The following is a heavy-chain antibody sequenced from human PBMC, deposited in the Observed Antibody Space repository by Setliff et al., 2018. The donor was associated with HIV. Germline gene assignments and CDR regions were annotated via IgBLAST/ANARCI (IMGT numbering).Heavy chain of an antibody. D-gene: IGHD2-15*01. CDR1: GDNFNSHS. Sequence: GASVKVSCKASGDNFNSHSISWVRQAPGQGLEWMGGIVPIFGTPNYAQKFKGRLTITADESTSTVYMELSSLRSEDTAVYFCARDSRDIVVVIAPEPEPYYYYSMDVWGEGTTVTVSS. V-gene: IGHV1-69*13. CDR3: ARDSRDIVVVIAPEPEPYYYYSMDV. J-gene: IGHJ6*04. CDR2: IVPIFGTP.